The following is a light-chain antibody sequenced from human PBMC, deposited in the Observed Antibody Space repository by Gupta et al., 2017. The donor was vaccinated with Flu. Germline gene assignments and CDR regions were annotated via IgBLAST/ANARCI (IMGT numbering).Light chain of an antibody. CDR3: QHENHWPRT. J-gene: IGKJ1*01. CDR2: DAS. V-gene: IGKV3-15*01. Sequence: EIGMTQSPATLSVAPGESVTLSCRASQSVSSNLAWYQQKRGQAPRLLIYDASTRANGFPARFSGSGSGTEFTLTISSRQSEDFAVYYCQHENHWPRTFGQGTKVEIK. CDR1: QSVSSN.